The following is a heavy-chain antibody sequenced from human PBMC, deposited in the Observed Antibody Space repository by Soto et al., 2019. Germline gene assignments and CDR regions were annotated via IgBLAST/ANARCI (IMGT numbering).Heavy chain of an antibody. CDR1: GFTFSSYG. CDR3: ARDYGAYLADYYYYDGMVV. V-gene: IGHV3-33*01. CDR2: IWYDGSNK. Sequence: QVQLVESGGGVVQPGRSLRLSCAASGFTFSSYGMHWVRQAPGKGLEWVAVIWYDGSNKYYADSVKGRFTISRDNSKNTRYLQMNSLRDEDRAVYYCARDYGAYLADYYYYDGMVVWGQGTTVTVAS. D-gene: IGHD4-17*01. J-gene: IGHJ6*02.